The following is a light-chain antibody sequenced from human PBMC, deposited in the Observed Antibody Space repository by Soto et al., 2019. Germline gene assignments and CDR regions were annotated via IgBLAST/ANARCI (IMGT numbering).Light chain of an antibody. Sequence: ERVVVQCLATVSLSRGERATLSSRASQSVSSYLAWYQQKPGQAPRLLIYAASSRATGIPDRFSGGGSGTDFTLTISSLHPEDFATYSCQHSYSTACTFGEGTKVDIK. CDR2: AAS. CDR1: QSVSSY. V-gene: IGKV3-11*01. J-gene: IGKJ1*01. CDR3: QHSYSTACT.